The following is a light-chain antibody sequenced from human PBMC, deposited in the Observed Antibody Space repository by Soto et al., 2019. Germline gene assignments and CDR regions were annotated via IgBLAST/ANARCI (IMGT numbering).Light chain of an antibody. CDR2: GAS. CDR3: QPYGSSPPYT. J-gene: IGKJ2*01. Sequence: EIVLTQSPGTLSLSPGERATLSCRASQSVSSSYLAWYQQKPGQAPRLLIYGASSRATGLPDRFSGSGSGTDFTLTISRLEPEDFAVYYCQPYGSSPPYTFVQGTKLEIK. V-gene: IGKV3-20*01. CDR1: QSVSSSY.